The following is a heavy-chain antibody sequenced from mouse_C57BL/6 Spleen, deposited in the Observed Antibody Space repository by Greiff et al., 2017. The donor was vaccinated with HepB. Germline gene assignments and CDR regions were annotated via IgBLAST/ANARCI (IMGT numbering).Heavy chain of an antibody. CDR2: IYPGDGDT. CDR1: GYAFSSSW. V-gene: IGHV1-82*01. Sequence: VQLQQSGPELVKPGASVKISCKASGYAFSSSWMNWVKQRPGKGLEWIGRIYPGDGDTNYNGKFKGKATLTADKSSSTAYMQLSSLTSEDSAVYFCARAGYDVRGYAVDYWGQGTSVTVSS. D-gene: IGHD2-2*01. J-gene: IGHJ4*01. CDR3: ARAGYDVRGYAVDY.